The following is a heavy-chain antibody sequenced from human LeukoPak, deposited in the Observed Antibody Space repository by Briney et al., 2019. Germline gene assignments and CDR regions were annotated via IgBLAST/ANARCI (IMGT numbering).Heavy chain of an antibody. CDR1: GYTFTSYD. D-gene: IGHD3-22*01. Sequence: ASVKVSCKASGYTFTSYDINWVRQATGQGLEWMGWINPNSGGTNYAQKFQGRVTMTRDTSISTAYMELSRLRSDDTAVYYCARFYYDSSGYLFDYWGQGTLVTVSS. CDR2: INPNSGGT. CDR3: ARFYYDSSGYLFDY. V-gene: IGHV1-2*02. J-gene: IGHJ4*02.